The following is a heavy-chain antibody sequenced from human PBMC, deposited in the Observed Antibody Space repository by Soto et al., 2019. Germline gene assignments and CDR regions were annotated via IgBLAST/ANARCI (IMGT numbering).Heavy chain of an antibody. CDR2: IHHSGST. D-gene: IGHD3-10*01. V-gene: IGHV4-4*02. J-gene: IGHJ6*02. Sequence: QVQLQESGPGLVKPSGTLSLTCAVSGGSISSSNWWSWVRQPPGKGLEWIGEIHHSGSTNYNPSLKSRVTISVDKSNNQFSLTLSSVTAADTAVYYCARVSGSYYYGMDVWGQGTTVTVSS. CDR1: GGSISSSNW. CDR3: ARVSGSYYYGMDV.